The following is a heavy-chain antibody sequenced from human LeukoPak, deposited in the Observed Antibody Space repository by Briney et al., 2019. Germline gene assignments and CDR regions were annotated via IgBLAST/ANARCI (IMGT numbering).Heavy chain of an antibody. CDR3: ATRTGYSGYY. CDR1: GGSFSGYY. CDR2: INHSGST. D-gene: IGHD5-12*01. J-gene: IGHJ4*02. Sequence: SETLSLTCAVYGGSFSGYYWSWIRQPPGKGLEWIGEINHSGSTNYNASLKSRVTISVDTSKNQFSLKLSSVTAADTAVYYCATRTGYSGYYWGQGTLVTVSS. V-gene: IGHV4-34*01.